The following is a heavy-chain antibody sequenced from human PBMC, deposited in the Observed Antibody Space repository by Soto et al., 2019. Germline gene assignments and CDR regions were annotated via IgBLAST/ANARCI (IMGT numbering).Heavy chain of an antibody. J-gene: IGHJ3*02. CDR1: GGSISSGGYS. CDR2: IYHSGST. V-gene: IGHV4-30-2*01. Sequence: SETLSLICAVSGGSISSGGYSWSWIRQPPGKGLEWIGYIYHSGSTYYNPSLKSRVTISVDRSKNQFSLKLSSVTAADTAVYYCARTPDIWGKGTMVTVSS. CDR3: ARTPDI.